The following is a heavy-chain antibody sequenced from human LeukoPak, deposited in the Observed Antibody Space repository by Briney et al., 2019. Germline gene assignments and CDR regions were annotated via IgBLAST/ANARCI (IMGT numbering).Heavy chain of an antibody. V-gene: IGHV3-30*18. CDR1: GFTFSSYG. D-gene: IGHD3-9*01. J-gene: IGHJ6*03. CDR2: ISYDGSNK. Sequence: PGRSLRLSCAASGFTFSSYGMHWVRQAPGKGLEGVAVISYDGSNKYYADSVKGRFTISRDNSKNTLYLQMNSLRAEDTAVYYCAKSQANYDILTGGMDVWGKGTTVTVSS. CDR3: AKSQANYDILTGGMDV.